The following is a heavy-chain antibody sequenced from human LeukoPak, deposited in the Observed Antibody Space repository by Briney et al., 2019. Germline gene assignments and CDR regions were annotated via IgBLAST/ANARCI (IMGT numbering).Heavy chain of an antibody. D-gene: IGHD3-10*01. J-gene: IGHJ4*02. V-gene: IGHV1-46*01. Sequence: ASVKVSCTASGYTFTIYYVHWVRQAPGQGLEWLGLINPNGISTNYAQRFQGRVTITRDTSTGTVYMELRSLISDDPSIYYHGREIRGGYFDSCGEGTLVTLSS. CDR2: INPNGIST. CDR1: GYTFTIYY. CDR3: GREIRGGYFDS.